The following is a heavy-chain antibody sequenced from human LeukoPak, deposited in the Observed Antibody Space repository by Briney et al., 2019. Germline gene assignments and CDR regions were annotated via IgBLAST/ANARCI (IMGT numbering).Heavy chain of an antibody. CDR3: ARFATTMVRGVISNWFDP. D-gene: IGHD3-10*01. V-gene: IGHV1-69*04. CDR1: GGTFSSYA. CDR2: IIPILGMA. Sequence: GASVKVSCKASGGTFSSYAISWVRQAPGQGLEWMGRIIPILGMANYAQKFQGRVTITADKSTSTAYMELSSLRSEDTAVYYCARFATTMVRGVISNWFDPWGQGTLVTVSS. J-gene: IGHJ5*02.